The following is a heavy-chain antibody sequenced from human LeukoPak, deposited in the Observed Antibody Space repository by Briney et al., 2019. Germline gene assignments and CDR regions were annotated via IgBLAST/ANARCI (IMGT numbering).Heavy chain of an antibody. J-gene: IGHJ4*02. Sequence: GASVKVSCKASGYTFIRYYMHWVRQAPGQGLEWMGTINPSGGSTSYAQKFQGRVTMTRDTSTSTVYMELSRLRSEDTAVYYCARGGYGDRIDYWGQGTLVSVSS. CDR3: ARGGYGDRIDY. CDR2: INPSGGST. D-gene: IGHD4-17*01. CDR1: GYTFIRYY. V-gene: IGHV1-46*01.